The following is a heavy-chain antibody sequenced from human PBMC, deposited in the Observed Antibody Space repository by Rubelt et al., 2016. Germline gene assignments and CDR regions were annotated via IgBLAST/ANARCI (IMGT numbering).Heavy chain of an antibody. J-gene: IGHJ4*02. D-gene: IGHD6-19*01. CDR2: ISGSGGST. V-gene: IGHV3-23*01. Sequence: VRQAPGKGLEWVSAISGSGGSTYYADSVKGRFTISRDNSKNTLYLQMNSLRAEDTAVYYCARSPIAVAEAHYFDYWGQGTLVTVSS. CDR3: ARSPIAVAEAHYFDY.